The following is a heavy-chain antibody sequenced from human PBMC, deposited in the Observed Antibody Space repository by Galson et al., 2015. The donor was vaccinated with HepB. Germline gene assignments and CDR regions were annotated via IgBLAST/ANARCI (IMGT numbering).Heavy chain of an antibody. V-gene: IGHV5-51*01. CDR2: IFPDDSDT. Sequence: QSGAEVKQPGESLKISCKGSGYWFSRYWIAWVRQMPGKGLEWMGIIFPDDSDTRYSPSFQGRVTISADKSISTAYLQWSSLRASDTAMYYCARADWTMVDPTYPVCWGQGPLVTVSS. J-gene: IGHJ4*02. CDR3: ARADWTMVDPTYPVC. D-gene: IGHD4/OR15-4a*01. CDR1: GYWFSRYW.